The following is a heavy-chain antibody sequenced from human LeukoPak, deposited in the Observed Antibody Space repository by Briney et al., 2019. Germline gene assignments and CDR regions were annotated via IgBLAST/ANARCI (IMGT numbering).Heavy chain of an antibody. J-gene: IGHJ6*02. D-gene: IGHD3-10*01. CDR1: GFTFSNYW. CDR3: ARDGSGSGRYYYYGMDV. CDR2: ITHDRSST. Sequence: GGSLRLSCVASGFTFSNYWMHWVRQAPGKGLVWVSRITHDRSSTGYADSVKGRCTISRDNAKNTVYLQMNSLRAEDTAVYYCARDGSGSGRYYYYGMDVWGQGTTVTVSS. V-gene: IGHV3-74*01.